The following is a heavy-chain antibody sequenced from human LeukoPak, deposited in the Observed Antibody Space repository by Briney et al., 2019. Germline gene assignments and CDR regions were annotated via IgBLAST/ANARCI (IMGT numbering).Heavy chain of an antibody. CDR2: INPNSGGT. V-gene: IGHV1-2*06. D-gene: IGHD3-3*01. CDR3: ARVIFGDSKAIDY. J-gene: IGHJ4*02. CDR1: GYTFTGYY. Sequence: ASVKVSCKASGYTFTGYYMHWVRQAPGQGLEWMGRINPNSGGTNYAQKFQGRVTMTRDTSISTAYMELSRLRSDDTAVYYCARVIFGDSKAIDYWGQGTLVTVSS.